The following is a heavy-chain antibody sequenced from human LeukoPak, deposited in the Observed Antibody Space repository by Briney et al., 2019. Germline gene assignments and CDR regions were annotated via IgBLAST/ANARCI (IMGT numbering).Heavy chain of an antibody. D-gene: IGHD3-10*01. CDR2: ISGSGGST. V-gene: IGHV3-23*01. Sequence: PGGSLRLSCAAAGFTFSSYWMSWVRQAPGKGVEWVSAISGSGGSTYYADSVKGRFTISRDNAKNTMYLQMNSLRAEDTAVYYCARIEVIYYQPRYFFAYWGQGTLVTVPS. CDR3: ARIEVIYYQPRYFFAY. CDR1: GFTFSSYW. J-gene: IGHJ4*02.